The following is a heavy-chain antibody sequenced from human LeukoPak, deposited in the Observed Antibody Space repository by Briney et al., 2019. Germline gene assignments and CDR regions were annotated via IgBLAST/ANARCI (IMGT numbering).Heavy chain of an antibody. D-gene: IGHD2/OR15-2a*01. CDR3: ARVIGTTSPDF. V-gene: IGHV3-21*01. Sequence: GGSLRLSCSASGFTFSTYSMNWVRQAPGKGLEWVSSISSNNDYIYYADSVKGRFTISRDNAKNSLYLQMNSLRADDTAVYYCARVIGTTSPDFWGQGTLVTVSS. J-gene: IGHJ4*02. CDR2: ISSNNDYI. CDR1: GFTFSTYS.